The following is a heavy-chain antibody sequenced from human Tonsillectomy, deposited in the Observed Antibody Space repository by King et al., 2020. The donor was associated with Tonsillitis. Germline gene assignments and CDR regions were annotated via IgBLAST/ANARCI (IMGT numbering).Heavy chain of an antibody. CDR3: ARGITFGGVGADY. D-gene: IGHD3-16*01. V-gene: IGHV4-30-4*01. Sequence: LQLQESGPGLVKPSQTLSLTCTVSGGSISSGDYYWSWIRQPPGKGLVWIGYIYYSGSTYYNPSLKSRVTISVDTSKNQFSLKLSSVTAADTAVYYCARGITFGGVGADYWGQGTLVTVSS. CDR2: IYYSGST. CDR1: GGSISSGDYY. J-gene: IGHJ4*02.